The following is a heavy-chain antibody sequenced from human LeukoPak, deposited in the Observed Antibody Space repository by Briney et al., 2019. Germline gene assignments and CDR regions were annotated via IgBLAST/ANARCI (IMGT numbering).Heavy chain of an antibody. CDR1: GFTFSSYA. CDR2: IWYDGNNK. CDR3: AKSPPLRGCSSTSCYVWYFDL. V-gene: IGHV3-33*06. D-gene: IGHD2-2*01. J-gene: IGHJ2*01. Sequence: GGSLRLSCAASGFTFSSYAMSWVRQAPGKGLEWVAVIWYDGNNKYYADSVKGRFTISRDNSKNTLYLQMNSLRAEDTAVYYCAKSPPLRGCSSTSCYVWYFDLWGRGTLVTVSS.